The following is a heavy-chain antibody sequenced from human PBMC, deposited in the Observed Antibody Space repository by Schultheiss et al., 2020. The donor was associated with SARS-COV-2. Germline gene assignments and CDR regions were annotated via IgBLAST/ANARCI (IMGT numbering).Heavy chain of an antibody. D-gene: IGHD4-17*01. CDR3: ARDWGNDYGDYGGYYGMDV. V-gene: IGHV4-59*01. CDR2: IYYSGST. CDR1: GGSFSGYY. Sequence: SQTLSLTCAVYGGSFSGYYYTWIRQPPGKGLEWIGYIYYSGSTNYNPSLRSRVTISVDTSKNQFSLKLSSVTAADTAVYYCARDWGNDYGDYGGYYGMDVWGQGTTVTVSS. J-gene: IGHJ6*02.